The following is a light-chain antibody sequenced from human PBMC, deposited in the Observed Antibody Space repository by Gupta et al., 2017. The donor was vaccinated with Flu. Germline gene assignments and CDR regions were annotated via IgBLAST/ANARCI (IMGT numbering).Light chain of an antibody. Sequence: EIVLTQSPGTLSLSPGERATLSCRASQSVRSSYLAWHQQKPGQAPRLLRYGASSRATGIPDRFSGSGSGTDFTLTISRLEPEDVAVYYGQQSGSSQLCNFGTGTKVEIK. CDR2: GAS. CDR1: QSVRSSY. CDR3: QQSGSSQLCN. V-gene: IGKV3-20*01. J-gene: IGKJ3*01.